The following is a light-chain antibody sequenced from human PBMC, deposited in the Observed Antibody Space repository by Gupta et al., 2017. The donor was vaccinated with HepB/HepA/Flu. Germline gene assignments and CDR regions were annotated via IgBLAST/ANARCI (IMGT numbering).Light chain of an antibody. CDR2: DAS. V-gene: IGKV1-9*01. CDR3: QQHKKYPLT. CDR1: QSISSY. J-gene: IGKJ4*01. Sequence: DRQNTKSPSFLSASVGDRVTITCRASQSISSYLGWYQQKPGKAPKFLIYDASTLHSGVPSRFSGSGSGTEFTLTISSLQSEDFATYYCQQHKKYPLTFGGGTKVEIK.